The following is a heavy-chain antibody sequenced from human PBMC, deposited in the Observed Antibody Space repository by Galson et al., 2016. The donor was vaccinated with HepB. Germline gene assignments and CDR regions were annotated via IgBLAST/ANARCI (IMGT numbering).Heavy chain of an antibody. J-gene: IGHJ4*02. V-gene: IGHV3-9*01. CDR3: ATELGKSVGTIDY. D-gene: IGHD5/OR15-5a*01. CDR2: ITWHSGNI. CDR1: GFTFGNYA. Sequence: SLRLSCAASGFTFGNYAMHWVRPAPGKGLAWVSGITWHSGNIVYVDSVKGRFTISRDNAKNSLYLQMNSLRAEDTAVYYCATELGKSVGTIDYWGQGALVTVSS.